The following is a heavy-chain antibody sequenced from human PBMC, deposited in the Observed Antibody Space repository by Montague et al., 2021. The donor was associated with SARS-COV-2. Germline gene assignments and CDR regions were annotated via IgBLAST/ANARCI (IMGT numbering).Heavy chain of an antibody. CDR2: INHSGST. D-gene: IGHD3-10*01. CDR3: ARVRYYGSGTSLGMDV. CDR1: GGSFSGYY. J-gene: IGHJ6*02. V-gene: IGHV4-34*01. Sequence: SETLSLTCAAYGGSFSGYYWSWIRQPPGKGLEWIGEINHSGSTNYNPSLKSRVTISVDTSKNQFSLKLGSVTAADTAVYYCARVRYYGSGTSLGMDVWGQGTTATVSS.